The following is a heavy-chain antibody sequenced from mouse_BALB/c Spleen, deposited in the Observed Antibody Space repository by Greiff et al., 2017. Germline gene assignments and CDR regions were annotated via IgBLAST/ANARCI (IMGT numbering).Heavy chain of an antibody. D-gene: IGHD2-10*01. V-gene: IGHV7-3*02. Sequence: EVKVVESGGGLVQPGGSLRLSCATSGFTFTDYYMSWVRQPPGKALEWLGFIRNKANGYTTEYSASVKGRFTISRDNSQSILYLQMNTLRAEDSATYYCARDPYYGKGHYAMDYWGQGTSVTVSS. CDR3: ARDPYYGKGHYAMDY. CDR1: GFTFTDYY. J-gene: IGHJ4*01. CDR2: IRNKANGYTT.